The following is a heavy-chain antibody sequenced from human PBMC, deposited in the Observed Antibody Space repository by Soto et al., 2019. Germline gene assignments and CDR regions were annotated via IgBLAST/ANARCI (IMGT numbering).Heavy chain of an antibody. Sequence: QVQLQESGPGLVKPSETLSLTCTVSGGSVSSGSYYWSWIRQPPGKGLEWIGYIYYSGSTNYNPSLKRRVTISVDTSKNQFSLKLSSVTAADTAVYYCARRGGDGDYVGWGQGTLVTVSS. CDR2: IYYSGST. CDR3: ARRGGDGDYVG. D-gene: IGHD4-17*01. V-gene: IGHV4-61*01. CDR1: GGSVSSGSYY. J-gene: IGHJ4*02.